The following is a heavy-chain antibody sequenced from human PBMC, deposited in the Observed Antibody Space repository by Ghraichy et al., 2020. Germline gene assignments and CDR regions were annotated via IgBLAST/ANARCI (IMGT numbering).Heavy chain of an antibody. J-gene: IGHJ2*01. CDR1: GGSISTTSYY. D-gene: IGHD5-18*01. CDR2: IYYSGGT. Sequence: SETLSLTCTVSGGSISTTSYYWGWIRQPPGKGLEWFGSIYYSGGTNYNPSLKSRVTISVDPSKNQFSLKPASVTAADTAVSYCARPSIAMVSYWYFDRWGRGTLVTVSS. CDR3: ARPSIAMVSYWYFDR. V-gene: IGHV4-39*01.